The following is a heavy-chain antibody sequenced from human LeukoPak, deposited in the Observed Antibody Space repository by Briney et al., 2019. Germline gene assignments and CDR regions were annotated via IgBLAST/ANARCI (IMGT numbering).Heavy chain of an antibody. CDR1: GGSMSTYY. J-gene: IGHJ3*02. CDR3: ARGLVYCSGGSCSYDAFDI. D-gene: IGHD2-15*01. V-gene: IGHV4-34*01. CDR2: INHSGST. Sequence: SETLSLTCTVSGGSMSTYYWSWIRQPPGKGLEWIGEINHSGSTNYNPSLKSRVTISVDTSKNQFFLKLSSVTAADTAVYYCARGLVYCSGGSCSYDAFDIWGQGTMVTVSS.